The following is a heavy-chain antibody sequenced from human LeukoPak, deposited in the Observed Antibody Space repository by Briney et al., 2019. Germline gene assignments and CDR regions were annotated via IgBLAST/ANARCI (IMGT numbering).Heavy chain of an antibody. V-gene: IGHV3-43*02. CDR3: VKDLIVGDYYSSDNYYLPDAFDI. CDR2: IGGDSAST. CDR1: GFGFEDYV. J-gene: IGHJ3*02. D-gene: IGHD3-10*01. Sequence: GGSLRLSCAASGFGFEDYVMHWVRQVPGKGLEWVALIGGDSASTYYADSLKRRFTISRDNSYNSLYLQMDRLRIEDTALYYCVKDLIVGDYYSSDNYYLPDAFDIWGQGTMVTVSS.